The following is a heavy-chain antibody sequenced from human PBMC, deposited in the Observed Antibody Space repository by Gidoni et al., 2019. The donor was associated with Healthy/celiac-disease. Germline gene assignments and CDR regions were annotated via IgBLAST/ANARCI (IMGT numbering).Heavy chain of an antibody. CDR3: AKPTVTGGYYYYGMDV. CDR2: ISGSGGST. CDR1: GFTFSSYA. V-gene: IGHV3-23*01. Sequence: EVQLLESGGGLVQPGGSLRLSCAASGFTFSSYAMSWVRQAPGKGLEWVSAISGSGGSTYYADSVKGRFTISRDNSKNTLYLQMNSLRAEDTAVYYCAKPTVTGGYYYYGMDVWGQGTTVTVSS. D-gene: IGHD4-4*01. J-gene: IGHJ6*02.